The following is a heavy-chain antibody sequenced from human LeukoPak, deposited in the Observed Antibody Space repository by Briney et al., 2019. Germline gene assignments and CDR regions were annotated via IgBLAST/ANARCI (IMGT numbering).Heavy chain of an antibody. Sequence: SQTLSLTCTVSGGSISSGGYYWSWIRQHPGKGLEWIGYIFYSGSTNYNPSLNSRVTISVDTSKNQFSLKLTSVTAADTAVYYCARHQPTGDDAFDVWGQGTSVIVSS. D-gene: IGHD1-1*01. CDR3: ARHQPTGDDAFDV. CDR2: IFYSGST. CDR1: GGSISSGGYY. V-gene: IGHV4-31*03. J-gene: IGHJ3*01.